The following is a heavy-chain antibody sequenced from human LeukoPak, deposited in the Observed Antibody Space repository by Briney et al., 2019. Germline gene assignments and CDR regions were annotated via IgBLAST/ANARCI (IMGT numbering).Heavy chain of an antibody. CDR1: GFTFGSYS. CDR2: ISSSSSTT. V-gene: IGHV3-48*01. CDR3: ARYATVAAHRDFDY. Sequence: GGSLRLSCAASGFTFGSYSMNWVRQAPGKGLEWVSYISSSSSTTYYADSVKGRFTISRDNAKNSLYLQMNSLRAEDTAVYYCARYATVAAHRDFDYWGQGTLVTVSS. D-gene: IGHD6-19*01. J-gene: IGHJ4*02.